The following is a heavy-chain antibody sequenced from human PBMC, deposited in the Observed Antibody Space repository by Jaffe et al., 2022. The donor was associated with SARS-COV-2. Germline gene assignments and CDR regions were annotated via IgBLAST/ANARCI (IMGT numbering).Heavy chain of an antibody. Sequence: VQLQESGPGLVKPSQTLSLTCSVSSGSMSSGSYYWTWIRQPAGKGLEWIGRIYTFGNTNYNPSLRGRVTISLDTSKDQFSLKLTSVTAADTAIYYCAREVSCGGDCYSLADYWGQGTLVTVSS. D-gene: IGHD2-21*02. V-gene: IGHV4-61*02. CDR1: SGSMSSGSYY. CDR3: AREVSCGGDCYSLADY. J-gene: IGHJ4*02. CDR2: IYTFGNT.